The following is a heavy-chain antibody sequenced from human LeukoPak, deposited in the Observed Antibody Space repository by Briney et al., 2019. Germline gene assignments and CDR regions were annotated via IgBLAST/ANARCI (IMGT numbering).Heavy chain of an antibody. V-gene: IGHV4-34*01. Sequence: PSETLSLTCAVYGGSFSGYYWSWIRQPPGKGLEWIGEINHSGSTNYNPSLKSRVTISVDTSKNQFSLKLSPVTAADTAVYYCASLGYCSGGSCYSDYWGQGTLVTVSS. CDR2: INHSGST. D-gene: IGHD2-15*01. CDR1: GGSFSGYY. J-gene: IGHJ4*02. CDR3: ASLGYCSGGSCYSDY.